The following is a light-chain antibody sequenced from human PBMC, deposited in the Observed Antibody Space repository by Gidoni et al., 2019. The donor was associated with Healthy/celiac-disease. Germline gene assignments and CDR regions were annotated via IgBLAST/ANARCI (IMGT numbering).Light chain of an antibody. CDR2: AAS. CDR1: QGISNY. Sequence: DIQMTQSPSSLSASVGDRVTITCRASQGISNYLAWYQQKPGKVPKLLIYAASTLQSGVPSRISGSGSGTDFTLTISSLQPEDVATYYCQKYNSAPHATFGPGTKVDIK. J-gene: IGKJ3*01. CDR3: QKYNSAPHAT. V-gene: IGKV1-27*01.